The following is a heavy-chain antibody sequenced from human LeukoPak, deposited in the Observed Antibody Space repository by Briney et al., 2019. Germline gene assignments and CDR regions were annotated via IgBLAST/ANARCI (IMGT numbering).Heavy chain of an antibody. CDR3: AKDYCSSTSCYIWTDYYGMDV. CDR2: ISWNSGSI. D-gene: IGHD2-2*02. CDR1: GFTFDDYA. J-gene: IGHJ6*02. Sequence: PGRSLRLSCAASGFTFDDYAMPWVRQAPGKGLEWVSGISWNSGSIGYADSVKGRFTISRDNAKNSLYLQMNSLRAEDTALYYCAKDYCSSTSCYIWTDYYGMDVWGQGTTVTVSS. V-gene: IGHV3-9*01.